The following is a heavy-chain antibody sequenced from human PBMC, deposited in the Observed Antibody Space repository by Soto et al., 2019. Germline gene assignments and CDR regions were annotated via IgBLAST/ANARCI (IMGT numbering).Heavy chain of an antibody. V-gene: IGHV1-3*01. J-gene: IGHJ4*02. Sequence: ASVKVSCKASGYTFTDYAIHWVGQAPGQRLEWMGWIAPGNGNTKYSQNFQGRVTITRDTSATTAYMELSSLRSEDTAVYYCAKGSRMWTPDYWGQGTLVTVSS. D-gene: IGHD2-21*01. CDR1: GYTFTDYA. CDR3: AKGSRMWTPDY. CDR2: IAPGNGNT.